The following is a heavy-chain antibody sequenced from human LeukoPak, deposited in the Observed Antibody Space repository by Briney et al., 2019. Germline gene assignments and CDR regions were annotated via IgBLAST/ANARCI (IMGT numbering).Heavy chain of an antibody. D-gene: IGHD3-22*01. J-gene: IGHJ1*01. CDR2: FDPEDGET. Sequence: ASVKVSCKVSGYTLTELSMHWVRQAPGKGLEWMGGFDPEDGETIYAQKFQGRVTMTEDTSTDTAYMELSSLRSEDTAVYYCATLFYYDSSGYYYALGYFQHWGQGTLVTVSS. CDR3: ATLFYYDSSGYYYALGYFQH. CDR1: GYTLTELS. V-gene: IGHV1-24*01.